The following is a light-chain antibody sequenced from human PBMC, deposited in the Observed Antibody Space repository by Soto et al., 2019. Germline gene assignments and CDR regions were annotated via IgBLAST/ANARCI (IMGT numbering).Light chain of an antibody. CDR3: AAWDDSLKGWV. CDR2: ANN. Sequence: QSVLTQPPSASGTPGQRVTIYCSGSSSNIGSETVNWYQQVPGTAPKLLIYANNQRPSGVPDRFSVSKSGTSASLAIGGLQSEDEADYYCAAWDDSLKGWVFGGGTKLTVL. V-gene: IGLV1-44*01. CDR1: SSNIGSET. J-gene: IGLJ3*02.